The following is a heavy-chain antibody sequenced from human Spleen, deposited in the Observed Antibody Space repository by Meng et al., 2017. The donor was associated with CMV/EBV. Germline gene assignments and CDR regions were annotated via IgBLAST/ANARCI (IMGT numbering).Heavy chain of an antibody. J-gene: IGHJ5*02. V-gene: IGHV4-34*01. CDR2: INHSGST. CDR1: GGSFSGYY. CDR3: ARDPLTGISS. D-gene: IGHD7-27*01. Sequence: SETLSLTCAVYGGSFSGYYWSWIRQPPGKGLEWIGEINHSGSTNYNPSLKSRVTISVDTSKNQFSLKLSSVTAADTAVYYCARDPLTGISSWGQGTLVTVSS.